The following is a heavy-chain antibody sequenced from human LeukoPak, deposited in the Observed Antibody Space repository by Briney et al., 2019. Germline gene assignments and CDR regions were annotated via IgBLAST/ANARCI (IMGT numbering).Heavy chain of an antibody. J-gene: IGHJ4*02. Sequence: GGSLRLSCAASGFTFSSSAMHWVRQAPGKGLEWVALISYDGSNKYYADSVKGRFTISRDNSKNTLYLQMNSLRAEDTAVYYCARDASAGYFDYWGQGTLVTVSS. CDR1: GFTFSSSA. V-gene: IGHV3-30*04. CDR2: ISYDGSNK. CDR3: ARDASAGYFDY.